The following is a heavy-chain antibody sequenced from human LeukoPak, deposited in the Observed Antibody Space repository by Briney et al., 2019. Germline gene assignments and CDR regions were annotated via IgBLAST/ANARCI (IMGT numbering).Heavy chain of an antibody. CDR1: GYTFTGYY. CDR3: ARVDRTRNYYYMDV. V-gene: IGHV1-2*02. D-gene: IGHD1-1*01. J-gene: IGHJ6*03. Sequence: ASVKVSCKASGYTFTGYYMHWVRQAPGQGLEWMGWINPNSGGTNYAQKFQGRVTMTRDTSISTAYMELSRLRSDDTAVYYCARVDRTRNYYYMDVWGKGTTVTVSS. CDR2: INPNSGGT.